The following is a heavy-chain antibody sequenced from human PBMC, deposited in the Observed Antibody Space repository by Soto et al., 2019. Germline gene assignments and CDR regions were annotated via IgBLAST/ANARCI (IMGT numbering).Heavy chain of an antibody. CDR2: IYYSGTT. Sequence: SETLSLTCTVSGDSISSNNVHWGWIRQPPGKGLEWIGVIYYSGTTHYNPSPKSRVAISVDMSKNQFSLKLSSVTAADTAVYYCARRDQAAATYYFDYWGQGTLVTVSS. D-gene: IGHD2-15*01. V-gene: IGHV4-39*01. CDR1: GDSISSNNVH. J-gene: IGHJ4*02. CDR3: ARRDQAAATYYFDY.